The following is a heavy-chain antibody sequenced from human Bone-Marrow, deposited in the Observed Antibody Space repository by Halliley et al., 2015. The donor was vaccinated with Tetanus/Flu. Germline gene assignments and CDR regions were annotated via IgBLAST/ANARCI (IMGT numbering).Heavy chain of an antibody. V-gene: IGHV3-49*04. CDR1: GFTFGDYA. J-gene: IGHJ4*02. CDR2: IRSKTYGGTA. CDR3: TGGDTEVSDKS. D-gene: IGHD5-18*01. Sequence: SLRLSCTASGFTFGDYAMAWVRQAPGKGLEWVGFIRSKTYGGTAEYAASVKGRFTISRDDSKSIAYLQMDSLKTEDTAVYYCTGGDTEVSDKSWGQGTLVTVSS.